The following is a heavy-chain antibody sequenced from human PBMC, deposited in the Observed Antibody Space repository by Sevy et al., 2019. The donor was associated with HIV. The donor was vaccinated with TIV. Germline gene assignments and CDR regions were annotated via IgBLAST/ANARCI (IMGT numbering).Heavy chain of an antibody. V-gene: IGHV3-23*01. D-gene: IGHD6-19*01. CDR2: ISGSGGST. Sequence: GGSLRLSCAASGFTFSSYAMSWVRQAPGKGLEWVSVISGSGGSTFYADSVKGRFTISRDNSKNTLYLQMNSLRAEDTAVYYCAKMDTSGWYSKGAGDWFDPWGQGTLVTVSS. CDR3: AKMDTSGWYSKGAGDWFDP. CDR1: GFTFSSYA. J-gene: IGHJ5*02.